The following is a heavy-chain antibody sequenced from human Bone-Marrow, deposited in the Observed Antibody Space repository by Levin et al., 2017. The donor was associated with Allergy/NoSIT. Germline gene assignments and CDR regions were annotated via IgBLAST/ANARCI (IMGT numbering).Heavy chain of an antibody. CDR3: TRDSKARDGFDL. CDR1: GDSTRGYF. J-gene: IGHJ5*02. V-gene: IGHV4-59*01. CDR2: VYNTASP. Sequence: SETLSLTCTVSGDSTRGYFWSWIRQPPGKGLEWIGFVYNTASPSYNPSLKNRVAISLDMSKSQFSLTLTSVTAADTAVYYSTRDSKARDGFDLWGQGTLVTVSA. D-gene: IGHD5-24*01.